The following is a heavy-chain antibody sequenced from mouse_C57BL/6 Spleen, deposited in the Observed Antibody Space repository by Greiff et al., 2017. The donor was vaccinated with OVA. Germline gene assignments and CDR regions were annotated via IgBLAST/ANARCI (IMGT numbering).Heavy chain of an antibody. CDR3: ARGGLRRGAMDY. V-gene: IGHV1-47*01. Sequence: VKPGASVKMSCKASGYTFTTYPIEWMKQNHGKSLEWIGNFHPYNDDTKYNEKFKGKATLTVEKSSSTVYFELSRLTSDDSAVYYCARGGLRRGAMDYWGQGTSVTVSS. J-gene: IGHJ4*01. CDR1: GYTFTTYP. D-gene: IGHD2-4*01. CDR2: FHPYNDDT.